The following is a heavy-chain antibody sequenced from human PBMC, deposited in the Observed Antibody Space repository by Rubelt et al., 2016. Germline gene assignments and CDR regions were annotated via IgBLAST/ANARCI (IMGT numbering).Heavy chain of an antibody. Sequence: QVQLVQSGAEVKKPGASVKVSCKASGYTFTSYGISWVRQAPGQGLEWMGWISAYNGNTNYAQKRQGRVTVTTDTSTSTAYMELTSLRSDDTAGDYCASDADYYDSSGYDPYWGQGTLVTVSS. J-gene: IGHJ4*02. D-gene: IGHD3-22*01. CDR1: GYTFTSYG. CDR3: ASDADYYDSSGYDPY. CDR2: ISAYNGNT. V-gene: IGHV1-18*01.